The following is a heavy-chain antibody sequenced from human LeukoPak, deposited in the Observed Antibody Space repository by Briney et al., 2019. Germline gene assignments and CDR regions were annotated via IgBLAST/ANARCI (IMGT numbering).Heavy chain of an antibody. CDR2: INPSGGST. J-gene: IGHJ4*02. CDR3: ARGRWIAAKTFDY. Sequence: ASVKVSCKASGYTFTSHYMHWVRQAPGQGLEWMGIINPSGGSTSYAQKFQGRVTMTRDMSTSTVYMELSSMRSEDTAVYYCARGRWIAAKTFDYWGQGTLVTVSS. CDR1: GYTFTSHY. V-gene: IGHV1-46*01. D-gene: IGHD6-13*01.